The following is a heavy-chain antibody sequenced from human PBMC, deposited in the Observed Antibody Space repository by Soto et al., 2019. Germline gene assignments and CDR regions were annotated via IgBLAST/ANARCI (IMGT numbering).Heavy chain of an antibody. V-gene: IGHV1-69*06. D-gene: IGHD1-1*01. CDR3: ARGPLDGTSQYYFDY. J-gene: IGHJ4*02. CDR2: IIPIFGTA. Sequence: GASVKVSCKASGGTFSSYAICWVRQAPGQGLEWMGGIIPIFGTANYAQKFQGRVTITADKSTSTAYMELSSLRSEDTAVYYCARGPLDGTSQYYFDYWGQGTLVTVSS. CDR1: GGTFSSYA.